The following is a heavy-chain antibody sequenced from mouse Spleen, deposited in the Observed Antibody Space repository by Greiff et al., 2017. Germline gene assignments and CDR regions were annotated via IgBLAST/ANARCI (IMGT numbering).Heavy chain of an antibody. J-gene: IGHJ3*01. Sequence: QVQLKESGAELVRPGASVTLSCKASGYTFTDYEMHWVKQTPVHGLEWIGAIDPETGGTAYNQKFKGKAILTADKSSSTAYMELRSLTSEDSAVYYCTRSGGYGDAYWGQGTLVTVSA. V-gene: IGHV1-15*01. CDR2: IDPETGGT. CDR3: TRSGGYGDAY. D-gene: IGHD2-14*01. CDR1: GYTFTDYE.